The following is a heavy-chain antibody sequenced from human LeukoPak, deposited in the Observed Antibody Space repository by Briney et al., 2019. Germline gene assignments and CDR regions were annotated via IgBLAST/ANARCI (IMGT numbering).Heavy chain of an antibody. CDR2: MNPNSGNI. CDR3: TRGSSGRRDN. V-gene: IGHV1-8*01. D-gene: IGHD6-19*01. Sequence: ASVKVSCKASGYTFTSCDINWVRQATGQGLEWMGWMNPNSGNIGYGQSFQGRITMTRDISIGTAYMELSNLTSEDTAIYYCTRGSSGRRDNWGQGTLVTASA. CDR1: GYTFTSCD. J-gene: IGHJ4*02.